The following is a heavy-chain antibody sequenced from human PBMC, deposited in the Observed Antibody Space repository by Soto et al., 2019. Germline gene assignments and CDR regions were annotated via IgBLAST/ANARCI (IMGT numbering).Heavy chain of an antibody. V-gene: IGHV3-48*02. D-gene: IGHD3-22*01. CDR3: ARGLYYYDSSGYWGY. CDR2: INSSSSTI. CDR1: GFTFSSYS. J-gene: IGHJ4*02. Sequence: GSLRLSCAASGFTFSSYSMNWVRQAPGKGLEWVSYINSSSSTIYYADSVKGRFTISRDNAKNSLYLQMNSLRDEDTAVYYCARGLYYYDSSGYWGYWGQGTLVTVSS.